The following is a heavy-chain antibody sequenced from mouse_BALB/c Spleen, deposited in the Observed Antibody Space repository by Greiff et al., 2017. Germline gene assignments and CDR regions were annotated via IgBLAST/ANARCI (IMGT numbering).Heavy chain of an antibody. CDR3: ARGGYGN. CDR1: GFTFSSYA. J-gene: IGHJ2*01. V-gene: IGHV5-6-5*01. D-gene: IGHD1-2*01. Sequence: EVKVVESGGGLVKPGGSLKLSCAASGFTFSSYAMSWVRQTPEKRLEWVASISSGGSTYYPDSVKGRFTISRDNARNILYLQMSSLRSEDTAMYYCARGGYGNWGQGTTLTVSS. CDR2: ISSGGST.